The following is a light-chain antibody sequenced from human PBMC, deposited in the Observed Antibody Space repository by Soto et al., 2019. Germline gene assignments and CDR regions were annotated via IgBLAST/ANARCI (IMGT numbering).Light chain of an antibody. J-gene: IGKJ1*01. CDR2: DAS. V-gene: IGKV1-39*01. CDR3: QHSYSTPWT. Sequence: DIQMTQSPSTLSASVGDRVTITCRASQSISDWLAWFQLKPGKAPKLLIYDASSLESGVPSRVSGRGAGTDCTLTISSLQPEDFATYYCQHSYSTPWTFGQGTKVDIK. CDR1: QSISDW.